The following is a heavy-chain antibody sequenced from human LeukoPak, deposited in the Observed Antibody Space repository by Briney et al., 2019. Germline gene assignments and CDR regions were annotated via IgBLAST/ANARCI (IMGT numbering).Heavy chain of an antibody. Sequence: TGGSLRPSCAASGFTFSSYAMSWVRQAPGKGLEWVSAISGSGGSTYYADSVKGRFTISRDNSKNTLYLQMNSLRAEDTAVYYCAKAEFYDFWSGYYSDYWGQGTLVAVSS. CDR1: GFTFSSYA. D-gene: IGHD3-3*01. CDR3: AKAEFYDFWSGYYSDY. V-gene: IGHV3-23*01. J-gene: IGHJ4*02. CDR2: ISGSGGST.